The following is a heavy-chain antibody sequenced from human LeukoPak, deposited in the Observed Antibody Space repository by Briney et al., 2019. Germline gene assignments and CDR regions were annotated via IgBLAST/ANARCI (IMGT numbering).Heavy chain of an antibody. CDR2: INPSGGST. CDR1: GYTFTSYY. D-gene: IGHD2-15*01. Sequence: GASVKVSCKASGYTFTSYYMHWVRQAPGQGLEWMGIINPSGGSTSYAQKFQGRVTMTRDTSTSTVYMELSSLRSEDTAVYYCARMPYCSGGSCYSHDAFDIWGQGTMVTVSS. V-gene: IGHV1-46*01. J-gene: IGHJ3*02. CDR3: ARMPYCSGGSCYSHDAFDI.